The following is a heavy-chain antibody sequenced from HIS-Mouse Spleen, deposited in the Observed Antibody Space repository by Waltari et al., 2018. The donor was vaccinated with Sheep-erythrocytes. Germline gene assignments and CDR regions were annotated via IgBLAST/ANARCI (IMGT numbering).Heavy chain of an antibody. J-gene: IGHJ2*01. D-gene: IGHD3-10*01. CDR2: IYYSVST. Sequence: QVQLQESGPGLVKPSQTLSLTCTVSGGSISSGGYYWSWIRQHPGKGLEWIGYIYYSVSTYHDPYLKSRVTIAVDTSKNQFSLKLSSVTAADTAVYYCARLITMVRGVTWYFDLWGRGTLVTVSS. V-gene: IGHV4-31*03. CDR1: GGSISSGGYY. CDR3: ARLITMVRGVTWYFDL.